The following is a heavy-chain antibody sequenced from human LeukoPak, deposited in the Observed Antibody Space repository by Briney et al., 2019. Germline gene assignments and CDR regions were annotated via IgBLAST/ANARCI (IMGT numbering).Heavy chain of an antibody. J-gene: IGHJ4*02. CDR2: INPNSGGT. V-gene: IGHV1-2*02. D-gene: IGHD6-19*01. Sequence: ASVKVSCKASGYTFTGYYMHWVRQAPGQGLEWMGWINPNSGGTNYAQKFQGRVTMTRDTSISTAYMELSRLRSDDTAVYYCARLGSSGWQHFDYWGQGTLVTVSS. CDR3: ARLGSSGWQHFDY. CDR1: GYTFTGYY.